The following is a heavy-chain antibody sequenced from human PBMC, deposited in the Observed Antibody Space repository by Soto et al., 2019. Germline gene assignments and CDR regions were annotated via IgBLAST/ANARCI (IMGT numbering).Heavy chain of an antibody. D-gene: IGHD6-6*01. V-gene: IGHV4-34*01. J-gene: IGHJ4*02. CDR3: ARGFVEQLGLDY. CDR1: GGSFSGYY. Sequence: QVQLQQWGAGLLKPSETLSLTCAVYGGSFSGYYWSWIRQPPGKGLEWIGEINHSGSTNYNPSLKSRVTISVDTSKNQFSVKLSSVTAADTAVYYCARGFVEQLGLDYWGQGTLVTVSS. CDR2: INHSGST.